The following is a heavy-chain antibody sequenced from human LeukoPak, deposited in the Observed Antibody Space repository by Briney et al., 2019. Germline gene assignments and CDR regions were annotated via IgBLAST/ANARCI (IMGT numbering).Heavy chain of an antibody. V-gene: IGHV4-59*01. CDR3: ARRSRTYYFDY. J-gene: IGHJ4*02. CDR1: GGSISSYD. D-gene: IGHD1-7*01. Sequence: PETLSLTCTVSGGSISSYDWSWIRQPPGEGLEWIGYISYSGSTNYNPSLKSRLIISVDTSKNQFSLKLSSVTAADTAVYFCARRSRTYYFDYWGQGTLVTVSS. CDR2: ISYSGST.